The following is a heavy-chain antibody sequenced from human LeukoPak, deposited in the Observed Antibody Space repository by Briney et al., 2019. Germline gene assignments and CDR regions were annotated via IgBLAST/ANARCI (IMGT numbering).Heavy chain of an antibody. Sequence: PGGSLRLSCAASGFRFSNYGMYWVRQAPGKGLEWLALISYDGSKKYYADSVEGRLTISRDNSKNTLFLQMSSLRPEDTALYYCAKEWLWEGFYYGPNVWGQGTTVTVSS. CDR2: ISYDGSKK. J-gene: IGHJ6*02. CDR3: AKEWLWEGFYYGPNV. V-gene: IGHV3-30*18. CDR1: GFRFSNYG. D-gene: IGHD1-26*01.